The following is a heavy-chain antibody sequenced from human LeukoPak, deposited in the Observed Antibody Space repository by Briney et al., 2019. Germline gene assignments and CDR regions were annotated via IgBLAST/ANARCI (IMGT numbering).Heavy chain of an antibody. D-gene: IGHD1-26*01. CDR3: ARGEVGSYYDY. CDR2: IFYSGST. CDR1: GGSISSYY. J-gene: IGHJ4*02. V-gene: IGHV4-59*01. Sequence: SETLSLTCSVSGGSISSYYWSWIRQPPGKGLEWIGYIFYSGSTNYNPSLKSRVTISVDTSRNQFSLKLSSVTAADTAVYYCARGEVGSYYDYWGQGTLVTVSS.